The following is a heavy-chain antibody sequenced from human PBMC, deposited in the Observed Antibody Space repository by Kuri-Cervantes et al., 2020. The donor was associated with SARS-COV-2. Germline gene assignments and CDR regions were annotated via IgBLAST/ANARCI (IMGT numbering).Heavy chain of an antibody. CDR2: ISAYNGNT. CDR1: GYTFTSYG. CDR3: ARESGSSGWYGFDY. J-gene: IGHJ4*02. V-gene: IGHV1-18*04. D-gene: IGHD6-19*01. Sequence: PSVKVSCKASGYTFTSYGISWVRQAPGQGLEWMGWISAYNGNTNYAQKLQGRVTMTTDTSTSTAYMELRSLRSDDTAMYYCARESGSSGWYGFDYWGQGTLVTVSS.